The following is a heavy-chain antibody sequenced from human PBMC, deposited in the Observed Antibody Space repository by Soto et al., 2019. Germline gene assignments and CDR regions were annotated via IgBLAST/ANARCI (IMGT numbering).Heavy chain of an antibody. D-gene: IGHD2-8*02. CDR1: GYSVNNYW. J-gene: IGHJ4*02. Sequence: GESLKISCKGSGYSVNNYWIGWVRQMPVKGLEWLAIIYPGDSDTKYSPSFQGHVTISADRSISTAYLQWSSLKASDTAMYYCARLGYCTGGNCYLDYWRQGTLVTVSS. CDR3: ARLGYCTGGNCYLDY. V-gene: IGHV5-51*01. CDR2: IYPGDSDT.